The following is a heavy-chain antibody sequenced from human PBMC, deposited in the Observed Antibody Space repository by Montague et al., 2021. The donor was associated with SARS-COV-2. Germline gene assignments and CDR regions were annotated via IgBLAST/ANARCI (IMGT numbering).Heavy chain of an antibody. CDR3: ARDQFRRDDYYYYGMDV. CDR2: ISSSSSTI. V-gene: IGHV3-48*02. J-gene: IGHJ6*02. Sequence: SLRLSCAASGFTFSSYNMNWVRQAPGAGLEWVSSISSSSSTIYYADSVKGRFTISRDNAKNSLNLHMNSLRDEDTAVYYCARDQFRRDDYYYYGMDVWGQGTTVTVSS. D-gene: IGHD3-16*01. CDR1: GFTFSSYN.